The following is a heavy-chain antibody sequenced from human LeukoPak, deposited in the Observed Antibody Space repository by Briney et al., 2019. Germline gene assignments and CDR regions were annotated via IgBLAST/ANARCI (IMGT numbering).Heavy chain of an antibody. CDR1: GGSFSGYY. D-gene: IGHD6-19*01. J-gene: IGHJ3*02. Sequence: RASETLSLTCAVYGGSFSGYYWSWIRQPPGKGLEWIGEINHSGSTNYNPSLKSRVTISVDTSKNQFSLKLSSVTAADTAVYYCARIWDGIAVAADDAFDIWGQGTMVTVSS. CDR2: INHSGST. CDR3: ARIWDGIAVAADDAFDI. V-gene: IGHV4-34*01.